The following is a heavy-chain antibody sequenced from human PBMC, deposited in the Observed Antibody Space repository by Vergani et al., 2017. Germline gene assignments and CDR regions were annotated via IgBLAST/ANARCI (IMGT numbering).Heavy chain of an antibody. J-gene: IGHJ3*02. CDR2: IVVGSGNT. CDR3: AAVGGSGSYGAFDI. Sequence: QMQLVQSGPEVKKPGTSVKVSCKASGFTFTSSAVQWVRQARGQRIEWIGWIVVGSGNTNYAQKFQERVTITRAMSTSTAYMELSSLRSEDTAVYYCAAVGGSGSYGAFDIWGQGTMVTGSS. V-gene: IGHV1-58*01. D-gene: IGHD3-10*01. CDR1: GFTFTSSA.